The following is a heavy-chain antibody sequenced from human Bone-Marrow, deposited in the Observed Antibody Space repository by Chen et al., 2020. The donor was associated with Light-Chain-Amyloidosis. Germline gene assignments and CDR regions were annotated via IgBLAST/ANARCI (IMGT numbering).Heavy chain of an antibody. D-gene: IGHD6-19*01. CDR1: GFTFSRYW. Sequence: EVQLVESGGGLVQPGGSLRLSCAASGFTFSRYWMHWVRQVPGKGLVWVSRTNEDGSTTTSADSVRGRFTISRDNAKNTLYLQMNSLKDEDTAVYYCARDVAGADDYWGQGTSSPSPQ. CDR3: ARDVAGADDY. J-gene: IGHJ4*02. V-gene: IGHV3-74*01. CDR2: TNEDGSTT.